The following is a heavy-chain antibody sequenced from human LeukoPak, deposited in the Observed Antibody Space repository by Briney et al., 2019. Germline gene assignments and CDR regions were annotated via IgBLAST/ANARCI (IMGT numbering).Heavy chain of an antibody. CDR3: ARDDEYSGYDY. J-gene: IGHJ4*02. V-gene: IGHV4-4*02. Sequence: SETLSLTCIVSGGSISSSYWWSWVRQPPGKGLEWIGEIYHSGSTNYNASLKSRVNISVDKSKNQFSLKLSSVTAADTAVYYCARDDEYSGYDYWGQGTLVTVSS. CDR2: IYHSGST. CDR1: GGSISSSYW. D-gene: IGHD5-12*01.